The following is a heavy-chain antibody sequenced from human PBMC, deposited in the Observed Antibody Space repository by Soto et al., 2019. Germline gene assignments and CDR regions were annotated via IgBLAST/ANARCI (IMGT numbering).Heavy chain of an antibody. CDR2: INHSGST. Sequence: QVQLQQWGAGLLQPSETLSLTCAVYGGSFSGYYWSWIRQPPGKGLEWIGEINHSGSTNYNPSLXRRVTIXXDTSKNQFSLKMSSVTAADTAVYYCARGWGRIFDYWGQGTLVTVSS. D-gene: IGHD7-27*01. CDR1: GGSFSGYY. V-gene: IGHV4-34*01. J-gene: IGHJ4*02. CDR3: ARGWGRIFDY.